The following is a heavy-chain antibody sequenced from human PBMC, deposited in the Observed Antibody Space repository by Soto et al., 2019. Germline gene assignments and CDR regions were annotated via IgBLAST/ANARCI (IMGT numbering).Heavy chain of an antibody. CDR1: GGSISSYY. D-gene: IGHD3-10*01. J-gene: IGHJ2*01. V-gene: IGHV4-59*01. CDR2: IYYSGST. CDR3: ARGGDYYGSGSYLRFDL. Sequence: PSETLSLTCTVSGGSISSYYWSWIRQPPGKGLEWIGYIYYSGSTNYNPSLKSRVTISVDTSKNQFSLKLSSVTAADTAVYYCARGGDYYGSGSYLRFDLWGRGTLVTVSS.